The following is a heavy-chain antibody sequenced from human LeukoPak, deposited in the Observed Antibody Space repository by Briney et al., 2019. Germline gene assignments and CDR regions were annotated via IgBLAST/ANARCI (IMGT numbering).Heavy chain of an antibody. J-gene: IGHJ6*02. CDR2: ITSSSTYT. V-gene: IGHV3-11*06. CDR3: ARDLDHNMDV. CDR1: GFTFSDHY. D-gene: IGHD3/OR15-3a*01. Sequence: GGSPRLSCVASGFTFSDHYMSWIRQAPGKGLEWISYITSSSTYTNYADSVKGRFTISRDNAKNSLYLQMNSLRAEDTAVYYCARDLDHNMDVWGQGTTVTVSS.